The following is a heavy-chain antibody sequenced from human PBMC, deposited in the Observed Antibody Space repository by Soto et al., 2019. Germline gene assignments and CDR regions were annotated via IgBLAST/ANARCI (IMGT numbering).Heavy chain of an antibody. J-gene: IGHJ4*02. D-gene: IGHD2-8*01. Sequence: SGGGLVQPGGSLTVSCAASGFTFSSYRMTWVRQTPGKGLEWVANMNQNGGEKYSADSVKGRFSISRDNAGNSLYLQMNSLRPEDTALYYCARDYHGYSDLWGQGVLVTVSS. CDR2: MNQNGGEK. CDR3: ARDYHGYSDL. V-gene: IGHV3-7*01. CDR1: GFTFSSYR.